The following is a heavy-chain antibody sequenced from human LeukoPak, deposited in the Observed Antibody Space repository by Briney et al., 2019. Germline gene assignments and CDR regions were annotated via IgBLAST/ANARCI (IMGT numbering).Heavy chain of an antibody. V-gene: IGHV1-18*01. Sequence: ASVKVSCKASGYTFSSYGISWVRQAPGQGLQWMGWINPYNGNTDYAQMFQGKVTMTTDTSTSTAYMKLRSLTSDDTPLYYCARGWAGTAMGDFWGQGTLLTVSS. CDR2: INPYNGNT. CDR3: ARGWAGTAMGDF. J-gene: IGHJ4*02. CDR1: GYTFSSYG. D-gene: IGHD5-18*01.